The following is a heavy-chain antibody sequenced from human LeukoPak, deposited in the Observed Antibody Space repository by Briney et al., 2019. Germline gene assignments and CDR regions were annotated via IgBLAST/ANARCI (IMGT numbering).Heavy chain of an antibody. V-gene: IGHV4-39*07. Sequence: KPSEALSLTCTVSGGSISSSSYYWGWIRQPPGKGLEWIGSIYYSGSTYYNPSLKSRVTISVDTSKNQFSLKLSSVTAADTAVYYCARGDSGSYYAEYFQHWGQGTLVTVSS. D-gene: IGHD1-26*01. CDR2: IYYSGST. CDR1: GGSISSSSYY. CDR3: ARGDSGSYYAEYFQH. J-gene: IGHJ1*01.